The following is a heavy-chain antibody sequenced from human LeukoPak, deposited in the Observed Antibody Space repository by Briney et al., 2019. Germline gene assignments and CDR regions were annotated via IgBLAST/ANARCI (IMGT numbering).Heavy chain of an antibody. CDR3: ARTSWVAAYLSGNYYYYYYMDV. V-gene: IGHV4-4*07. CDR2: IYTSGST. D-gene: IGHD2-15*01. Sequence: SETLSLTCTVSGGSISSYYWSWIRQPAGKGLEWIGRIYTSGSTNYNPSLKTRVTMSVDTSKNPFSLKLNSVTDADTAVYYCARTSWVAAYLSGNYYYYYYMDVWGKGTTVTVSS. J-gene: IGHJ6*03. CDR1: GGSISSYY.